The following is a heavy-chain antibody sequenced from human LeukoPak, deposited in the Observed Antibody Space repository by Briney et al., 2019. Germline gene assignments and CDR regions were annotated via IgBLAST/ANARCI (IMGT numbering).Heavy chain of an antibody. CDR3: ARDRGSNDPIDY. V-gene: IGHV3-33*01. J-gene: IGHJ4*02. D-gene: IGHD2-15*01. Sequence: GGSLRLSCATSGFTFSSYGMHWVRQAPGKGLEWVAVIWHDGRNKYYADSVKGRFTISRDNSKNTLYLQMSSLRAEDTAVYYCARDRGSNDPIDYWGQGTLVTVSS. CDR2: IWHDGRNK. CDR1: GFTFSSYG.